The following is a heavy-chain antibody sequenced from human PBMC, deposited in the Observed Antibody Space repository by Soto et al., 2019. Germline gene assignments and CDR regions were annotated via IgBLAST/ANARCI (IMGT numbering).Heavy chain of an antibody. CDR2: INCDTGGT. Sequence: QVHLVQSGAEVKKPGTSVKVSCETSGYTFTDYYVHWVRQAPGQGLEWMGRINCDTGGTTYSRKFQGRVTMTRDKSITTVYMELSRLTSNDTAVYFCTRDLVGYDAFDVWGQGTLVAVSP. CDR1: GYTFTDYY. V-gene: IGHV1-2*02. J-gene: IGHJ3*01. D-gene: IGHD2-8*02. CDR3: TRDLVGYDAFDV.